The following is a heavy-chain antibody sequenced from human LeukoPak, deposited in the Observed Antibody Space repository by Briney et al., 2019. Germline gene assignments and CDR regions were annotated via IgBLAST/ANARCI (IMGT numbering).Heavy chain of an antibody. V-gene: IGHV1-2*02. D-gene: IGHD1-26*01. J-gene: IGHJ4*02. Sequence: ASVKVPCKASGYTFTGYYMHWVRQAPGQGLEWMGWINPNSGGTNYAQKFQGRVTMTRDTSISTAYMELSRLRSDDTAVYYCARVRWELRQYYFDYWGQGTLVTVSS. CDR2: INPNSGGT. CDR3: ARVRWELRQYYFDY. CDR1: GYTFTGYY.